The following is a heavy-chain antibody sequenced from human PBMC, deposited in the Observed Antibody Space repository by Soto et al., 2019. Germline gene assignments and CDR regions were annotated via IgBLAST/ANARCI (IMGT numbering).Heavy chain of an antibody. V-gene: IGHV1-18*01. Sequence: ASVKVSCKSSGYTFTSYGISWVRQAPGQGLEWMGWISAYTGNTNYARKLQGRVTMTTDTSTSTAYMELRSLRSDDTAVYYCARDRGSGSHDYWGQGTLVTVSS. CDR1: GYTFTSYG. CDR2: ISAYTGNT. J-gene: IGHJ4*02. D-gene: IGHD2-15*01. CDR3: ARDRGSGSHDY.